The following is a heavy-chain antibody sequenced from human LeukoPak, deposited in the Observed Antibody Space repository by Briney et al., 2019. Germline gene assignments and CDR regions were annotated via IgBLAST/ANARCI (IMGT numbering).Heavy chain of an antibody. Sequence: GGSLRLSCAASGFTFSSYGMHWVRQAPGKGLEWVAFIRYDGSNKYYADSVKGRFTISRDNSKNTLYLQMNSLRAEDTAVYYCAKDLNYYDSSGWYYFDYWGQGTLVTVSS. CDR1: GFTFSSYG. J-gene: IGHJ4*02. V-gene: IGHV3-30*02. CDR3: AKDLNYYDSSGWYYFDY. CDR2: IRYDGSNK. D-gene: IGHD3-22*01.